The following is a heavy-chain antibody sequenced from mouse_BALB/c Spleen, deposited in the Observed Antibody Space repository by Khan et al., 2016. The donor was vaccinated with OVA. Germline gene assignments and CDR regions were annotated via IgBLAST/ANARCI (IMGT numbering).Heavy chain of an antibody. J-gene: IGHJ2*01. Sequence: VQLQQSGAELVRPGTSVKLSCKTSGYIFTSYWIHWVKQRPGQGLEWIARIYPGTDNTYYNEKFKDKATLTADKSSSTAYLQLSSLKSEDSAVFYCAREEALYYVDYWGQGTTLTVSS. V-gene: IGHV1S132*01. CDR2: IYPGTDNT. D-gene: IGHD3-2*02. CDR3: AREEALYYVDY. CDR1: GYIFTSYW.